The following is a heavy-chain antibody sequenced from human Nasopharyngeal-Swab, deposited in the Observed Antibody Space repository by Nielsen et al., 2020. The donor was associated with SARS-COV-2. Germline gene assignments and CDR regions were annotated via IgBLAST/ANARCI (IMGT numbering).Heavy chain of an antibody. CDR2: INPNSGGT. J-gene: IGHJ5*02. CDR1: GYTFTGYY. D-gene: IGHD5-18*01. Sequence: ASVKVSCKASGYTFTGYYMHWVRQAPGQGLEWMGRINPNSGGTNYAQKFQGRVTMTGDTSISTAYMELSRLRSDDTAVYYCASTDTAMERSPFDPWGQGTLVTVSS. V-gene: IGHV1-2*06. CDR3: ASTDTAMERSPFDP.